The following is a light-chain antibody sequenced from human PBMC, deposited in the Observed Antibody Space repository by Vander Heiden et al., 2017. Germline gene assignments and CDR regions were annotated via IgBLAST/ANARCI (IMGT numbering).Light chain of an antibody. J-gene: IGLJ2*01. CDR2: DVS. Sequence: QSALTQPRSVYGSPGQSGTISCTGTSSDVGGYNYVSWYQQPPCKAPKLMIYDVSKRPSGVPDRFSGSKSGNTAPLTISGLLAEDEADYYCCSYAGSVVFGGGTKLTVL. CDR3: CSYAGSVV. V-gene: IGLV2-11*01. CDR1: SSDVGGYNY.